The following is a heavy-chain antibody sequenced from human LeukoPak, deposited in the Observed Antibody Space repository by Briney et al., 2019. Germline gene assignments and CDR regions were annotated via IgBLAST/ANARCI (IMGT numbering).Heavy chain of an antibody. CDR1: GFTFSSYA. CDR3: AKWGYCSSTSCLGAFDI. CDR2: ISGGGDST. Sequence: GSLRLSCAAPGFTFSSYAMSWVRQTPGKGLEWVSGISGGGDSTYYADSVKGRFTISRDKSKNTLYLQMNSLRAEDTAVYYCAKWGYCSSTSCLGAFDIWGQGTMVTVSS. J-gene: IGHJ3*02. D-gene: IGHD2-2*01. V-gene: IGHV3-23*01.